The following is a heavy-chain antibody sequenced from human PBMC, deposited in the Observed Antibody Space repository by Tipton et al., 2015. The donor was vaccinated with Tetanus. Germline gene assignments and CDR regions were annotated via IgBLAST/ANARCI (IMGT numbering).Heavy chain of an antibody. Sequence: TLSLTCSVSGGSLRGGDHNWSWIRQAPGKGLERLAYISSSGSTNSNYFHKSRITMSRDTSKNQFSLKLASVTAADSAVYFCARGGTMVHGVILQDHFYYWGQGTLVTVSS. D-gene: IGHD3-10*01. CDR2: ISSSGST. CDR3: ARGGTMVHGVILQDHFYY. CDR1: GGSLRGGDHN. V-gene: IGHV4-61*08. J-gene: IGHJ4*02.